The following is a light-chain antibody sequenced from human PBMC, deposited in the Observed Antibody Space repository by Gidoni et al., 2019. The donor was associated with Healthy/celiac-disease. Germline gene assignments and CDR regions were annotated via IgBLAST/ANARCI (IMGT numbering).Light chain of an antibody. V-gene: IGKV3-11*01. J-gene: IGKJ2*01. CDR1: QRVSSY. CDR2: DAS. Sequence: EIVLTQSTATLSLSPGERATHSCRASQRVSSYLAWYQQKPRQAPRPLIYDASNRATGIPARFSGSGSGTDFTLTISSLEPEDFAVYYCQQRSNWPPKYTFGQGTKLEIK. CDR3: QQRSNWPPKYT.